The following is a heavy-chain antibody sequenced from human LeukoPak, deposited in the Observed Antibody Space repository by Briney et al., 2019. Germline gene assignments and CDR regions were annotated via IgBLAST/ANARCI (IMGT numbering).Heavy chain of an antibody. CDR1: GGSISSYY. J-gene: IGHJ6*03. V-gene: IGHV4-4*07. D-gene: IGHD6-13*01. Sequence: PSETLSLTCTVSGGSISSYYWSWIRQPAGKGLEWIGRIYTSGSTNYNPSLKSRVTMSVDTSKNQFSLKLSSVTAADTAVYYCAREVAAAGLNYYYYYMDVWGKGTTVTISS. CDR3: AREVAAAGLNYYYYYMDV. CDR2: IYTSGST.